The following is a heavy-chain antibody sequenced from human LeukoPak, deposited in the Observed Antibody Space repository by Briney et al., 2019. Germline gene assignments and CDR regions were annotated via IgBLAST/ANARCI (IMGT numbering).Heavy chain of an antibody. Sequence: GGSLRLSCAASGFTFSSYGMHWVRQAPGKGLEWVAVISYDGSNKYYADSVKGRFTISRDNSKNTLYPQMNSLRAEDTAVYYCAKDLAPPYYDFWSGGNYYGMDVWGQGTTVTVSS. CDR3: AKDLAPPYYDFWSGGNYYGMDV. CDR1: GFTFSSYG. V-gene: IGHV3-30*18. CDR2: ISYDGSNK. D-gene: IGHD3-3*01. J-gene: IGHJ6*02.